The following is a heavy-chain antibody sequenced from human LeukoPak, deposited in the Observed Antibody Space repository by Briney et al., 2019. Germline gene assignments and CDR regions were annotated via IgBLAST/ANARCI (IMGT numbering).Heavy chain of an antibody. CDR3: AREARSITIFGVVIIGWFDP. Sequence: SETLSLTCTVSGYSISSSYYWGWIRQPPGKGLEWIGSIYYSGSTYYNPSLKSRVTISVDTSKNQFSLKLSSVTAADTAVYYCAREARSITIFGVVIIGWFDPWGQGTLVTVSS. CDR2: IYYSGST. D-gene: IGHD3-3*01. J-gene: IGHJ5*02. CDR1: GYSISSSYY. V-gene: IGHV4-38-2*02.